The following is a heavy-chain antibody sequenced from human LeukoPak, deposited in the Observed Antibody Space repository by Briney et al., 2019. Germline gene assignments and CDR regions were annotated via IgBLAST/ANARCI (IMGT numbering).Heavy chain of an antibody. J-gene: IGHJ4*02. CDR2: ISGSGGST. Sequence: GGSLGLSCAASGFTFSSYAMSWVRQAPGKGLEWVSAISGSGGSTYYADSVKGRFTISRDNSKNTLYLQMNSLRAEDTAVYYCAKDQRYYDFWSGYQYYFDYWGQGTLVTVSS. CDR3: AKDQRYYDFWSGYQYYFDY. CDR1: GFTFSSYA. D-gene: IGHD3-3*01. V-gene: IGHV3-23*01.